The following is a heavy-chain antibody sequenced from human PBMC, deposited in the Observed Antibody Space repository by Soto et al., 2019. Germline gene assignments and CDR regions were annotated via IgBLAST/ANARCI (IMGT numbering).Heavy chain of an antibody. CDR1: GGTFSSYA. CDR3: ARVYCSSTSCLPHYYYYGMDV. CDR2: IIPIFGTA. J-gene: IGHJ6*02. D-gene: IGHD2-2*01. V-gene: IGHV1-69*13. Sequence: ASVKVSCKASGGTFSSYAISWVRQAPGQGLEWMGGIIPIFGTANYAQKFQGRVTITADESTSTAYMELSSLRSEDTAVYYCARVYCSSTSCLPHYYYYGMDVWSQGTTVTVSS.